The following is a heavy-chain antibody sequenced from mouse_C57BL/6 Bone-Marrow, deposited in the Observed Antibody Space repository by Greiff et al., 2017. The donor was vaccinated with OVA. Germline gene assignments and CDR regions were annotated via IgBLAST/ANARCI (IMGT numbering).Heavy chain of an antibody. CDR1: GYTFTSYW. J-gene: IGHJ2*01. CDR2: IYPGSGST. V-gene: IGHV1-55*01. CDR3: ARGTTVVENY. Sequence: QVQLKQSGAELVKPGASVKMSCKASGYTFTSYWITWVKQRPGQGLEWIGDIYPGSGSTNYNEKFKSKATLTVDTSSSTAYMQLSSLTSEDSAVYYCARGTTVVENYWGQGTTLTVSS. D-gene: IGHD1-1*01.